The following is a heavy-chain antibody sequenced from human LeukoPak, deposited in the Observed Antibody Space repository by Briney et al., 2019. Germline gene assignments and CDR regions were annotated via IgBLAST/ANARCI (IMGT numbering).Heavy chain of an antibody. J-gene: IGHJ4*02. Sequence: GGSLRLSCAASGFTFSSYAMSWVRQAPGKGLEWVSAISGSGGSTYYADSVKGRFTISRDNSKNTLYLQMNSLRAEDTALYYCAKDWGDSGSYYGILGYWGQGTLVTVSS. CDR3: AKDWGDSGSYYGILGY. V-gene: IGHV3-23*01. CDR1: GFTFSSYA. CDR2: ISGSGGST. D-gene: IGHD1-26*01.